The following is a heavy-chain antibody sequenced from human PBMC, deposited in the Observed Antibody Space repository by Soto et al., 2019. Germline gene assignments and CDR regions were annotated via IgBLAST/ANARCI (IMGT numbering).Heavy chain of an antibody. CDR3: ARDRLYCSSTSCQTRVLDY. J-gene: IGHJ4*02. D-gene: IGHD2-2*01. V-gene: IGHV1-2*04. CDR1: GYTFTGYY. Sequence: GASVKVSCKASGYTFTGYYMHWLRQAPGQGLEWMGWINPNSGGTNYAQKFQGWVTMTRDTSISTAYMELSRLRSDDTAVYYCARDRLYCSSTSCQTRVLDYWGQGTLVTVSS. CDR2: INPNSGGT.